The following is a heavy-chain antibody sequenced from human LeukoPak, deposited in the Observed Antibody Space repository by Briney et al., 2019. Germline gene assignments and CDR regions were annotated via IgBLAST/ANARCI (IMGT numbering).Heavy chain of an antibody. V-gene: IGHV5-51*01. CDR2: IYPGNTDT. Sequence: GASPIICCNCSGYSFATYWIGWVRQMPAKGVEGMGSIYPGNTDTRYSPSFQGQVTISTDKSISTAYLQWSSLKPSDTAMYYCARQTSSGCDYWGEGALVTVSS. CDR3: ARQTSSGCDY. D-gene: IGHD3-22*01. CDR1: GYSFATYW. J-gene: IGHJ4*02.